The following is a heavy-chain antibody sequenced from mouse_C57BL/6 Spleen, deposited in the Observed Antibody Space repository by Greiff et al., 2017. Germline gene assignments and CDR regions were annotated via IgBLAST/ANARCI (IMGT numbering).Heavy chain of an antibody. CDR2: INPNNGGT. CDR1: GYTFTDYY. V-gene: IGHV1-26*01. Sequence: VQLQQSGPELVKPGASVKISCKASGYTFTDYYMNWVKQSPGKSLEWIGDINPNNGGTRYNQKFKGKATLTVDKSSSTAYMELRSLTSEDSAVYYCARDPYYYGSSSYDFDYWGQGTTLTVSS. J-gene: IGHJ2*01. CDR3: ARDPYYYGSSSYDFDY. D-gene: IGHD1-1*01.